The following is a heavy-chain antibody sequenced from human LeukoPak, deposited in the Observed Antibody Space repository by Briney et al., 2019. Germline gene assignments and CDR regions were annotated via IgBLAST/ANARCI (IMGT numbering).Heavy chain of an antibody. J-gene: IGHJ4*02. CDR1: GGSISSTTYY. V-gene: IGHV4-39*07. D-gene: IGHD5-18*01. CDR2: MSYRGTT. CDR3: ARDQADVDTAMVTLPDY. Sequence: SETLSLTCTVSGGSISSTTYYWGWIRQHPGKGLEWIGSMSYRGTTYYNPSLKSRVTISVDTSKNQFSLKLSSVTAADTAVYYCARDQADVDTAMVTLPDYWGQGTLVTVSS.